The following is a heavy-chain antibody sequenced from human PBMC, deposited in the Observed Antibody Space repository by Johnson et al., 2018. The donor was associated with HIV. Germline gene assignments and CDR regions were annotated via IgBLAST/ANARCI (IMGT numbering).Heavy chain of an antibody. CDR2: IYSGGTT. CDR1: GFIVSSNY. CDR3: ARELVLYSSGWYAPDAFDI. D-gene: IGHD6-19*01. V-gene: IGHV3-53*01. J-gene: IGHJ3*02. Sequence: VQVVESGGDLIQPGGSLRLSCAASGFIVSSNYMSWVRQAPGKGLEWVSFIYSGGTTYYADSVKGRFTISRDNSKNTLYLHMNSLRAEDTAVYYCARELVLYSSGWYAPDAFDIWGQGTMVTVSS.